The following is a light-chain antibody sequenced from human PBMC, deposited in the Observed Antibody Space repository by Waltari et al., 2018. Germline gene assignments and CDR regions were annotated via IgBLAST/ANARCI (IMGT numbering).Light chain of an antibody. V-gene: IGLV2-14*03. CDR2: DVR. CDR3: SSYTSGNTWV. CDR1: SRDVGAYNY. Sequence: QSVLTQPASVSGSAGQSLPIPSTGTSRDVGAYNYVSCYQQHPGKAPKIVIYDVRKRPSGVSDRFSGSKSGNTASLTISGLQAEDEADYYCSSYTSGNTWVFGGGTKLTVL. J-gene: IGLJ3*02.